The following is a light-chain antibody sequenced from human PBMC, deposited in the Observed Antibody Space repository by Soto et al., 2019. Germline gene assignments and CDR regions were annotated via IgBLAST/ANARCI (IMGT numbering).Light chain of an antibody. Sequence: DIQMTQSPSSLSASVGDRVTITCRASQGISRWLAWYQQNPGKAPKLLIYDASNLESGVPSRFSGSGSGTEFTLTISSLQPDDFATYYRQQYNSYSWTFGQGTKVEIK. CDR3: QQYNSYSWT. CDR2: DAS. J-gene: IGKJ1*01. V-gene: IGKV1-5*01. CDR1: QGISRW.